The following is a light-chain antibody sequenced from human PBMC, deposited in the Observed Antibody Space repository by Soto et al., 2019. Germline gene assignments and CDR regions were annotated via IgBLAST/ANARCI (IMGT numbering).Light chain of an antibody. CDR2: EVS. V-gene: IGLV2-14*01. Sequence: QSALTQPASVSGSPGQSITISCTGTSSDVGAYNYVSWYQQHPGKAPKLMIFEVSDRPSGVSNRFSGSKSGNPASLTISGLQAEDEADYYCSSYTSSNTLVFGGGTKVPVL. J-gene: IGLJ2*01. CDR3: SSYTSSNTLV. CDR1: SSDVGAYNY.